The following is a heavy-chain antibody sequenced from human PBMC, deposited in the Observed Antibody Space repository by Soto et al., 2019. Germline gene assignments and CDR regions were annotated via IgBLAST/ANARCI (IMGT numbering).Heavy chain of an antibody. Sequence: QVQLVQSGAEVKKPGSSVKVSCKASGGTFSSYAISWVRQAPGQGLEWMGGIIPIFGTANYAQKFQGRVTITADESTSTAYMELSSLRSEDTAVYYCARDGRDAVYAIDYGMDVWGQGTTVTVSS. J-gene: IGHJ6*02. V-gene: IGHV1-69*01. D-gene: IGHD2-8*01. CDR1: GGTFSSYA. CDR2: IIPIFGTA. CDR3: ARDGRDAVYAIDYGMDV.